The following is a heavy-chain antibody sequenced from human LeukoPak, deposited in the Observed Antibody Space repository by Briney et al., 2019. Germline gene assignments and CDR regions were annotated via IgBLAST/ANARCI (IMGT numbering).Heavy chain of an antibody. CDR3: ARVAAYSIFDLFDY. J-gene: IGHJ4*02. CDR2: LYHSGST. V-gene: IGHV4-59*01. D-gene: IGHD3-3*02. CDR1: GGSISGYY. Sequence: SETLSLTCTVSGGSISGYYWTWIRQPPGKGLEWIGYLYHSGSTNYNPSLKSRVTISVDTSKNQLSLNLASVTAADTAVYYCARVAAYSIFDLFDYWGQGILVTVSS.